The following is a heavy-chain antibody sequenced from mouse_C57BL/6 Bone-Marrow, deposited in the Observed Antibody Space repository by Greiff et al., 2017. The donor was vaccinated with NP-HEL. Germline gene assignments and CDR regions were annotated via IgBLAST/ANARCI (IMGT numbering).Heavy chain of an antibody. V-gene: IGHV1-81*01. CDR3: ARYYYGSSSWFAY. CDR2: IYPRSGNT. CDR1: GYTFTSYG. D-gene: IGHD1-1*01. J-gene: IGHJ3*01. Sequence: QVQLQQSGAELARPGASVKLSCKASGYTFTSYGISWVKQRTGQGLEWIGEIYPRSGNTIYNEKFKGKATLTADKSSSTAYMELRSLTSADSAVYFCARYYYGSSSWFAYWGQGTLVTVSA.